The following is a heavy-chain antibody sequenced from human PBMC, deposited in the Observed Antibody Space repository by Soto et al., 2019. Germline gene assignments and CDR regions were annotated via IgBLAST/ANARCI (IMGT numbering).Heavy chain of an antibody. CDR3: ARDMTGADDY. V-gene: IGHV3-74*01. CDR1: GFTFSKYW. J-gene: IGHJ4*02. CDR2: IDPYDTGI. Sequence: EVHLVESGGGLVQPGGSLRLSCAASGFTFSKYWFHWVRQAPGKGLMWVSRIDPYDTGITYADSVKGRFTISRDNAMNTLYLQMDSLTAEDTAVYYCARDMTGADDYLGQGTLVTVSS. D-gene: IGHD3-9*01.